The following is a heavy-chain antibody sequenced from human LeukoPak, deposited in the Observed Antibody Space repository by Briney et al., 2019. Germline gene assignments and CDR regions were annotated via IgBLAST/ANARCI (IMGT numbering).Heavy chain of an antibody. CDR1: GYTFTDHY. Sequence: EASVKVSCQALGYTFTDHYFHWLRQAPGQGIEWMGWINPNSGGTNYAQKFQGRVTVTRDTSISTAYMELSSLISDDTAVYYCARGMSGSHYDYWGQGTLVTVSS. D-gene: IGHD3-10*02. CDR2: INPNSGGT. J-gene: IGHJ4*02. V-gene: IGHV1-2*02. CDR3: ARGMSGSHYDY.